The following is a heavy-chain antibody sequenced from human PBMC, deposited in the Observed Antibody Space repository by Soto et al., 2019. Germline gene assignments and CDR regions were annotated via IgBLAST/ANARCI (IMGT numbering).Heavy chain of an antibody. V-gene: IGHV4-34*01. J-gene: IGHJ5*02. Sequence: SETLSLTCAVYGGSFSGYYWSWIRQPPGKGLEWIGEINHSGSTNYNPSLKSRVTISVDTSKNQFSLKLSSVTAADTAVYYCARDWPLWSGYTNWFDPWGQGTLVTVSS. CDR3: ARDWPLWSGYTNWFDP. D-gene: IGHD3-3*01. CDR1: GGSFSGYY. CDR2: INHSGST.